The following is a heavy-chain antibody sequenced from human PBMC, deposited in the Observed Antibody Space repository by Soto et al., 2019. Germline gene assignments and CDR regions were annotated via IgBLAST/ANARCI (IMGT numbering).Heavy chain of an antibody. D-gene: IGHD4-4*01. V-gene: IGHV1-3*01. CDR3: ARGKDYSTSFDY. J-gene: IGHJ4*02. Sequence: QVQLVQSGAEVKKPWPSVKVSCMASGYTFTPPTMHWVRQAPVQILEWMGYIKAGNGNTKYSQNFKGRVTITRDTSASTAYMELSSLTSVDTAVYYCARGKDYSTSFDYWGQGTLVTVSS. CDR2: IKAGNGNT. CDR1: GYTFTPPT.